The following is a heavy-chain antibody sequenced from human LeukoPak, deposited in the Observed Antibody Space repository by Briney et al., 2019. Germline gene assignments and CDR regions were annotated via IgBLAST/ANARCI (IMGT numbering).Heavy chain of an antibody. J-gene: IGHJ4*02. V-gene: IGHV4-61*02. CDR1: GDSISSGDYY. Sequence: SETLSLTCTVSGDSISSGDYYWSWIRQPAGKGLEWIGRISSSGSTNYNPSLKSRVTISVDTSKNQFSLKLSSVTAADTAVYYCARAGSGWYLDYWGQGTLVTVSS. CDR2: ISSSGST. D-gene: IGHD6-19*01. CDR3: ARAGSGWYLDY.